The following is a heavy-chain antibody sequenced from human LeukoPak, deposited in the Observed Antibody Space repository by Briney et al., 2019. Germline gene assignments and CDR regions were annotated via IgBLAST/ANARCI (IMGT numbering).Heavy chain of an antibody. D-gene: IGHD2-2*01. CDR3: ARGGLVVPAASFDY. CDR2: IYYSGST. Sequence: PSETLSLTCTVSGGSISSSSYYWGWIRQPPGKGLEWIGSIYYSGSTYYNPSLKSRVTISVDTSKNQFSLKLSSVTAADTAVYYCARGGLVVPAASFDYWGQGTLVTVSS. V-gene: IGHV4-39*07. J-gene: IGHJ4*02. CDR1: GGSISSSSYY.